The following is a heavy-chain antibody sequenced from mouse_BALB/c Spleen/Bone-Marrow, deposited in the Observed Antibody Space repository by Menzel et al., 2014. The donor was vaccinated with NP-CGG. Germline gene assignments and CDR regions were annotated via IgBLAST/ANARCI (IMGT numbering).Heavy chain of an antibody. CDR2: INPSSAYT. J-gene: IGHJ4*01. Sequence: QVQLKQSGAELARPGASVKMSCQASGYTFTRYTMHWEKQRPGQGLEWIGYINPSSAYTNYNQKFKDKATLTADKSSTTSYIQLIILTSEDSAVYYCTIRYYAIDYWGQGTSLTVSS. CDR3: TIRYYAIDY. CDR1: GYTFTRYT. D-gene: IGHD1-1*01. V-gene: IGHV1-4*01.